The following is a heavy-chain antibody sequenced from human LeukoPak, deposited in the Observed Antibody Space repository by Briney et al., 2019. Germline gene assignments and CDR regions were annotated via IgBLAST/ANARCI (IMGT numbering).Heavy chain of an antibody. CDR2: ISSSSSHI. V-gene: IGHV3-21*01. D-gene: IGHD3-9*01. CDR1: GFTFSSYS. CDR3: ARDPFPLRYFDWPSPYYYYYYGMDV. J-gene: IGHJ6*02. Sequence: GGSLRLSCAASGFTFSSYSINWVRHAPGKGLESVSSISSSSSHINYADSVKGRFTISRDNAKNSLYLQMNSLRAEDTAVYYCARDPFPLRYFDWPSPYYYYYYGMDVWGQGTTVTVSS.